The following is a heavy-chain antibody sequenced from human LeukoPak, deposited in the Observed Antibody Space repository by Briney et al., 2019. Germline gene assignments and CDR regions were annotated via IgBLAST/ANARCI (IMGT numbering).Heavy chain of an antibody. Sequence: SETLSLTCIVSGGSISSYYWSWIRQPPGQGLDWNGYIYYSGSTAYNTSLKIRVTISVDTSKNHFSLKLNAVTAADTAVYYCARVGDSSGYSAVDYWGQGTLVTVSS. J-gene: IGHJ4*02. CDR3: ARVGDSSGYSAVDY. CDR1: GGSISSYY. CDR2: IYYSGST. V-gene: IGHV4-59*01. D-gene: IGHD3-22*01.